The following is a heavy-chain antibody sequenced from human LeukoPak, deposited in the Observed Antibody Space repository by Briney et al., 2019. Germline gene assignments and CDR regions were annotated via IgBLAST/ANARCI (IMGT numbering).Heavy chain of an antibody. CDR1: EITFSSYA. J-gene: IGHJ4*02. CDR2: ISDDGSNY. D-gene: IGHD2-8*01. V-gene: IGHV3-30-3*01. Sequence: GGSLRLSCAASEITFSSYAMHWIRQAPGKGLEWVAVISDDGSNYSYADSVKGRFTISRDNSKSTLYLQMNSLRVEDTGVYYCARGRLMVYALVSFDYWGQGTLVTVSS. CDR3: ARGRLMVYALVSFDY.